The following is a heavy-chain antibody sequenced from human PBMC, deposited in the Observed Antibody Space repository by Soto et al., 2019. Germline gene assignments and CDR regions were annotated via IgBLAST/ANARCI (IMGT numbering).Heavy chain of an antibody. J-gene: IGHJ3*02. Sequence: ASVKVSCKVSGYTLTELSMHWVRQAPGKGLEWMGGFDPEDGETIYAQKFQGRVTMTEDTSTDTAYMELSSLRTEDTAVYYCVKDGGTLPNVVNYPFDIWGQGTKVTVSS. D-gene: IGHD3-16*01. CDR1: GYTLTELS. CDR2: FDPEDGET. V-gene: IGHV1-24*01. CDR3: VKDGGTLPNVVNYPFDI.